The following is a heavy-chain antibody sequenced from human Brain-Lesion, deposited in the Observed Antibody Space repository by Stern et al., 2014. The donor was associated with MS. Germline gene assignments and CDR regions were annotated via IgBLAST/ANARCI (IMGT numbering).Heavy chain of an antibody. D-gene: IGHD4-17*01. Sequence: QMQLVQSGAEVKKTGSSVKVSCQASGNTFTNRYLHWVRQAPGQALEWMGWITPVTGNTNYAQNVQDRVTITMDRSMSTAYMDLSSLRSDDTAIYFCAEGGSYGFVYWGQGTLVTVSS. CDR1: GNTFTNRY. V-gene: IGHV1-45*02. CDR3: AEGGSYGFVY. CDR2: ITPVTGNT. J-gene: IGHJ4*02.